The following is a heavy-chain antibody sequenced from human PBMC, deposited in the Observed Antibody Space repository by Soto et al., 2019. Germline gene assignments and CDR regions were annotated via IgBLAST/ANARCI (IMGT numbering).Heavy chain of an antibody. V-gene: IGHV3-30*03. CDR3: AIIVVLEAFDM. J-gene: IGHJ3*02. CDR1: GFTFSSYG. D-gene: IGHD3-22*01. CDR2: ISHDGTNK. Sequence: QVQLVESGGGVVQPGRSLRLSCAASGFTFSSYGMHWVRQAPGKGLEWVAVISHDGTNKYFADSVKGRFTISRDNSKNTLYLHMNSLRAEDTAVYYCAIIVVLEAFDMWGQGTMVTVSS.